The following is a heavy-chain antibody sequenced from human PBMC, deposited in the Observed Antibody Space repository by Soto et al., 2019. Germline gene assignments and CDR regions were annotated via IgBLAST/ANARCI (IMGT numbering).Heavy chain of an antibody. CDR1: GGSTSRGDYY. Sequence: SETLSLTCTVSGGSTSRGDYYWSWIRQPPGKGLEWIGYIYYSGSTYYNPSLKSRVTISVDTSKNQFSLKLSSVTAADTAVYYCARVGGSSGWYVDYFDYWGQGTLVTVSS. J-gene: IGHJ4*02. D-gene: IGHD6-19*01. CDR3: ARVGGSSGWYVDYFDY. V-gene: IGHV4-30-4*01. CDR2: IYYSGST.